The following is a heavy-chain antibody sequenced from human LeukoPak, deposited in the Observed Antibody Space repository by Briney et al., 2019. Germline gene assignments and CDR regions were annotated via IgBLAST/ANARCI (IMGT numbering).Heavy chain of an antibody. CDR1: GYTFTSYG. CDR2: ISAYNGNT. Sequence: ASVKVSCKASGYTFTSYGISWVRQAPGQGLEWMGWISAYNGNTNYAQKLQGRVTMTTDTSTSTAYMELRSLRSDDTAVYYCARDAPWEVVPAAAYNWFDPWGQGILVTVSS. V-gene: IGHV1-18*01. J-gene: IGHJ5*02. D-gene: IGHD2-2*01. CDR3: ARDAPWEVVPAAAYNWFDP.